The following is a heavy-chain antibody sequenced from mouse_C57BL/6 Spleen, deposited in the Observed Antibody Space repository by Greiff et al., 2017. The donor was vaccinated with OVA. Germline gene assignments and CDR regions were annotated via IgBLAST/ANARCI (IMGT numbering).Heavy chain of an antibody. CDR3: AREIYYYGSSPMDY. D-gene: IGHD1-1*01. V-gene: IGHV7-3*01. CDR2: IRNKANGYTT. Sequence: DVMLVESGGGLVQPGGSLSLSCAASGFTFTDYYMSWVRQPPGKALEWLGFIRNKANGYTTEYSASVKGRFTISRDNSQSILYLQMNALRAEDSATYYCAREIYYYGSSPMDYWGQGTSVTVSS. J-gene: IGHJ4*01. CDR1: GFTFTDYY.